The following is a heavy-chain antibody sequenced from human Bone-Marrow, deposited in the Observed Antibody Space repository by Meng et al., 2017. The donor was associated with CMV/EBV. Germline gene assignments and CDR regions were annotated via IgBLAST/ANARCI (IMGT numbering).Heavy chain of an antibody. CDR1: GYTFTGYY. Sequence: ASVKVSCKASGYTFTGYYMHWVRQAPGQGLEWMGWINPNSGGTNYAQKFQGRVTMTRDTSISKAYMELSRLRSDDTAVYYCARENSSSWYGGVDYWGQGTLVTVSS. V-gene: IGHV1-2*02. CDR2: INPNSGGT. D-gene: IGHD6-13*01. CDR3: ARENSSSWYGGVDY. J-gene: IGHJ4*02.